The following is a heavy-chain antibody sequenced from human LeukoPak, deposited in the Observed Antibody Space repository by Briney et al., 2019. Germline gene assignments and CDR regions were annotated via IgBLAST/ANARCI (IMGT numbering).Heavy chain of an antibody. J-gene: IGHJ6*03. V-gene: IGHV4-38-2*02. D-gene: IGHD6-13*01. CDR1: AYSISSGYY. CDR2: IYHSGST. Sequence: KPSETLSLTCTVSAYSISSGYYWGWIRQPPGKGLEWIGSIYHSGSTYYNPSLKSRVTISVDTSKNQFSLRLSSATAADTAVYYCARGSYVAAPYYYYYMDVWGKGTTVTVSS. CDR3: ARGSYVAAPYYYYYMDV.